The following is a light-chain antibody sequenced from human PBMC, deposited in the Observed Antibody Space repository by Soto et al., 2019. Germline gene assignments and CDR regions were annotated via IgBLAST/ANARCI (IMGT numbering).Light chain of an antibody. J-gene: IGKJ1*01. Sequence: DIQRTQSPSTMSASVGYRVTITCWASQSISSWLAWYQQKPGKAPNILIYDASNLESGVPSRFSGSGSGTEFTLTISSLQNDDFATYYCQQYNSYKWTFGQGTKVDIK. CDR1: QSISSW. CDR3: QQYNSYKWT. V-gene: IGKV1-5*01. CDR2: DAS.